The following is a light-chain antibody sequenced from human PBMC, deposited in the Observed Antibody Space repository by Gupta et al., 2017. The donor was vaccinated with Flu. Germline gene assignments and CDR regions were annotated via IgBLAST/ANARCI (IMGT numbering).Light chain of an antibody. Sequence: TPPCTGSISNIGAGYYLLWYRQFPVTSPKVLVYDINNPPSGVPDRFSGSSSGTSASLAITGLQPEDEADYYCQSYDSGLSGSVFGGGTKLTVL. J-gene: IGLJ3*02. CDR3: QSYDSGLSGSV. V-gene: IGLV1-40*01. CDR2: DIN. CDR1: ISNIGAGYY.